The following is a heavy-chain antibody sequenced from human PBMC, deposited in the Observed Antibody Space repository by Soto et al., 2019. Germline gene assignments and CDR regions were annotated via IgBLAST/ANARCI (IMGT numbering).Heavy chain of an antibody. CDR2: IWYDGSNK. D-gene: IGHD2-8*01. V-gene: IGHV3-33*01. Sequence: GGSLRLSCAASGFTFSSYGMHSVRQAPGKGLEWVAVIWYDGSNKYYADSVNGPFTISRDNSKNTLYLQMNSLRAEDTAVYYCAREQLMVSAALDYWGQGTLVTVSS. CDR3: AREQLMVSAALDY. CDR1: GFTFSSYG. J-gene: IGHJ4*02.